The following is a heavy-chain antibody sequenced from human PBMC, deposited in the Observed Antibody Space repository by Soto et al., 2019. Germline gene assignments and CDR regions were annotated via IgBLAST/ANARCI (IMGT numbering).Heavy chain of an antibody. V-gene: IGHV3-33*08. Sequence: GGSLRLSCTTSGFSFNTYGMHWVRQAPGKGLEWVAIIWYDGSNKYYADSVKGRFTISRDNSKNSLYLQMSSLRDEDTALYFCARGTGTSRSCPDDWGQGTLVTVSS. CDR2: IWYDGSNK. J-gene: IGHJ4*02. CDR3: ARGTGTSRSCPDD. CDR1: GFSFNTYG. D-gene: IGHD6-13*01.